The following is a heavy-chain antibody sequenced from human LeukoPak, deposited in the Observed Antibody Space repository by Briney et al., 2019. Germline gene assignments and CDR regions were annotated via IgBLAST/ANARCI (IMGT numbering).Heavy chain of an antibody. J-gene: IGHJ4*02. Sequence: PSETLSLTCTVSGGSISSSSYYWGWIRQPPGKGLEWFGSIYYSGITYYNSSPKSRITISVDTFKNQFSLKLSSVTAADTAVYYCAPIAAAGDFDYWCEGTLLTVSS. CDR2: IYYSGIT. CDR3: APIAAAGDFDY. CDR1: GGSISSSSYY. V-gene: IGHV4-39*01. D-gene: IGHD6-13*01.